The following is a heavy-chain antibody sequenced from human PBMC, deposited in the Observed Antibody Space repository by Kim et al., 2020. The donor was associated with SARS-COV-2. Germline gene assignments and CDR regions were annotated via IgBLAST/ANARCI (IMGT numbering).Heavy chain of an antibody. V-gene: IGHV3-30*18. CDR3: AKDPTPMVRGVYGLSGYYFDY. Sequence: GGSLRLSCAASGFTFSSYGMHWVRQAPGKGLEWVAVISYDGSNKYYADSVKGRFTISRDNSKNTLYLQMNSLRAEDTAVYYCAKDPTPMVRGVYGLSGYYFDYWGQGTLVTVSS. CDR1: GFTFSSYG. D-gene: IGHD3-10*01. J-gene: IGHJ4*02. CDR2: ISYDGSNK.